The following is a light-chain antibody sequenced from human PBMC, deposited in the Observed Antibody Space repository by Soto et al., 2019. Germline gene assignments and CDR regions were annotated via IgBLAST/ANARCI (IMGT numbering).Light chain of an antibody. CDR1: QSVTTF. CDR3: QQRINWPLT. Sequence: EIVLTQSPVTLSLSPGERATLSCRASQSVTTFLAWYQQKPGQAPRLLIYDVSSRATGIPARFSGSGSGTDFTPTISSLEPEDFAVYYCQQRINWPLTFGGGTKVEIK. CDR2: DVS. V-gene: IGKV3-11*01. J-gene: IGKJ4*01.